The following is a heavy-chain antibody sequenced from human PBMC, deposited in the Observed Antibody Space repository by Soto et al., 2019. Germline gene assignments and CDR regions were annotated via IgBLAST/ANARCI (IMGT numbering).Heavy chain of an antibody. CDR3: ARYRRGAVAGYTLDN. CDR2: VYNSGST. J-gene: IGHJ4*02. CDR1: GGSISSNY. V-gene: IGHV4-59*01. D-gene: IGHD6-13*01. Sequence: SETLSLTCTVSGGSISSNYWTWIRQPPGKGLEWIGYVYNSGSTNYNPSLKSRVTISEDTSKSQFSLKVNSMTAADTAAYYCARYRRGAVAGYTLDNWGQGILVTVSS.